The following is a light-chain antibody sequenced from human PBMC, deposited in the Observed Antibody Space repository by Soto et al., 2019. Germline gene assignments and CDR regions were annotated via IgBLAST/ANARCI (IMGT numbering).Light chain of an antibody. Sequence: QSALTQPRSVSGSPGQSVTISCTGTSSDVGGYNYVSWYQQRPGKAPKLIIYDVTKRPSVVPVRFSGSKSGNTASLTISGLQAEDEADYYCCSYANTYTLFGGGTKLTVL. CDR3: CSYANTYTL. CDR1: SSDVGGYNY. V-gene: IGLV2-11*01. J-gene: IGLJ2*01. CDR2: DVT.